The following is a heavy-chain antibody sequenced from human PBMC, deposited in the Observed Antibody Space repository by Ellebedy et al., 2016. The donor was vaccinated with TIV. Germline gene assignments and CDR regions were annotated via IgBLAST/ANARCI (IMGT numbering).Heavy chain of an antibody. Sequence: SETLSLTXAVYGGSFSGYHWSWIRQSPGKGLEWIGEIDHSGSTNYSPSLNSRLTMSIDTSKMQFSLKLTSVTAADTAVYYCARISNVWIVAPPYWGQGTLVSVSS. CDR3: ARISNVWIVAPPY. J-gene: IGHJ4*02. CDR1: GGSFSGYH. D-gene: IGHD3-16*01. CDR2: IDHSGST. V-gene: IGHV4-34*01.